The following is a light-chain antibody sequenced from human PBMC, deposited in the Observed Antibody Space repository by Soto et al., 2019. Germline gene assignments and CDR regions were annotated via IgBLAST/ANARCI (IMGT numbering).Light chain of an antibody. CDR1: QSVSSSY. CDR3: QHYGSSLLT. V-gene: IGKV3-20*01. Sequence: EIVLTQSPGTLSVSPGERATLSCRASQSVSSSYLAWYQQKPGQAPRLLIYGASSRATGIPDRFSGSGSGTDFTLTISSLEPEDFPLYYCQHYGSSLLTFGQGTKVEIK. J-gene: IGKJ1*01. CDR2: GAS.